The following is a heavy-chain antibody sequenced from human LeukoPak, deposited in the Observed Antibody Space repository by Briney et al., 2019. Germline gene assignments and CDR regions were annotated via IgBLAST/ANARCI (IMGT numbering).Heavy chain of an antibody. Sequence: SETLSLTCTVSGGPISSYYWSWIRQPPGKGLEWIGYIYTSGSTNYNPSLKSRVTISVDTSKNQFSLKLSSVTAADTAVYYCARLRAGGGSYYYYMDVWGKGTTVTVSS. CDR1: GGPISSYY. CDR3: ARLRAGGGSYYYYMDV. D-gene: IGHD2-15*01. V-gene: IGHV4-4*09. J-gene: IGHJ6*03. CDR2: IYTSGST.